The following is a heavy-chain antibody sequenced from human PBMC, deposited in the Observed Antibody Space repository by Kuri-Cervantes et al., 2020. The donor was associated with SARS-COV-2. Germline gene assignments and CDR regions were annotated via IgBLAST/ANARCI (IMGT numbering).Heavy chain of an antibody. J-gene: IGHJ3*01. Sequence: GGSLRLSCVTSGFRFEEYAMHWVRQAPGKGLEWVSGISWNSGNIDQADSVKGRFTISRDNAKNSLYLQMNSLRAEDTALYYCARDPQSYCSSTSCYIPVDWGQGTMVTVSS. D-gene: IGHD2-2*02. CDR2: ISWNSGNI. V-gene: IGHV3-9*01. CDR3: ARDPQSYCSSTSCYIPVD. CDR1: GFRFEEYA.